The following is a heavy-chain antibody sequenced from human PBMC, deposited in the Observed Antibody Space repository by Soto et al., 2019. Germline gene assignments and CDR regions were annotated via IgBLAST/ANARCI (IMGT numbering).Heavy chain of an antibody. CDR3: TTEGHDYGDFEYYYGMDV. J-gene: IGHJ6*02. CDR2: IKSKTDGGTT. V-gene: IGHV3-15*07. Sequence: GGSLRLSCAASGFTFSNAWMNWVRQAPGKGLEWVGRIKSKTDGGTTDYAAPVKGRFTISRDDSKNTLYLQMNSLKTEDTAVYYCTTEGHDYGDFEYYYGMDVWGQGTTVTVSS. D-gene: IGHD4-17*01. CDR1: GFTFSNAW.